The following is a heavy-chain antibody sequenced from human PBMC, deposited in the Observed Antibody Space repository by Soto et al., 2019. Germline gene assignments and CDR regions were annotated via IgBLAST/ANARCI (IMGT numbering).Heavy chain of an antibody. Sequence: EVQLLESGGGWVQPGGSLRLSCAASGFTFSSYAMSWVRQAPGKGLEWVSASSGSGGSTYYADSVNGRFTISRDNSKNTRDLQMNSLRAEDTAVYYCAKVVLNSSSWYRPYWRQGTLVTVSS. CDR2: SSGSGGST. J-gene: IGHJ4*02. CDR1: GFTFSSYA. D-gene: IGHD6-13*01. CDR3: AKVVLNSSSWYRPY. V-gene: IGHV3-23*01.